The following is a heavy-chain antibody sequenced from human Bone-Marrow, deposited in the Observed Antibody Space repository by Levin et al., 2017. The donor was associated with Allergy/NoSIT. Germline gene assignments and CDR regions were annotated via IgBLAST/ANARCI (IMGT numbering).Heavy chain of an antibody. CDR3: ARGFGYFDTLSQSYYFDQ. Sequence: ETLSLTCAVHGGSFSDYYWSWIRQSPGKGLEWRGERKEKEKRKEKREGKCRTTISLDTSKNEFSLRLKSVTAADTAVFFCARGFGYFDTLSQSYYFDQWGQGTLGTVSS. CDR1: GGSFSDYY. V-gene: IGHV4-34*04. D-gene: IGHD3-9*01. CDR2: RKEKEKR. J-gene: IGHJ4*02.